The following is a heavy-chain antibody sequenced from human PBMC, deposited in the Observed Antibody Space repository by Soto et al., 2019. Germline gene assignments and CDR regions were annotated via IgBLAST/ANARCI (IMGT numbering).Heavy chain of an antibody. V-gene: IGHV1-46*01. CDR1: GYTFSTYY. CDR2: INPVVGMS. J-gene: IGHJ4*02. CDR3: AASYGSGYRAFDY. Sequence: GASVKVSCKASGYTFSTYYMHWVRQAPGQGFEWMGRINPVVGMSNYAQKFQGRFSMTADKSTSTAYMELRSLRSDDTAMYFCAASYGSGYRAFDYWGQGALVTVSS. D-gene: IGHD3-10*01.